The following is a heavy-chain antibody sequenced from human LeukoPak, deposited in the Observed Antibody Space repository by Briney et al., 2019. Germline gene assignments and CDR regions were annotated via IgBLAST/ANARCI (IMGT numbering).Heavy chain of an antibody. J-gene: IGHJ3*02. Sequence: PGRSLRLSCAASGFTVSSNYMSWVRQAPGKGLEWVSVIYSGGSTYYADSVKGRFTISRDNSKNTLYLQMNSLRAEDTAVYYCARRERYCSGGSCRHDAFDIWGQGTMVTVSS. CDR3: ARRERYCSGGSCRHDAFDI. D-gene: IGHD2-15*01. CDR2: IYSGGST. CDR1: GFTVSSNY. V-gene: IGHV3-66*01.